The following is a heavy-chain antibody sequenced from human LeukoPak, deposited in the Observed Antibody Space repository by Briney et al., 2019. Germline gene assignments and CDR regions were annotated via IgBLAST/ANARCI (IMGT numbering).Heavy chain of an antibody. J-gene: IGHJ6*02. D-gene: IGHD1-1*01. CDR3: AKVPTLNYYYNGVDV. Sequence: GGSLRLSCSASGFVFTIYTMYWVRQAPGKGLEWVSAIGGSGGSTSYADSVKGRFTVSRDNSKNTLYLQLNTLTAEDTAVYYCAKVPTLNYYYNGVDVWGQGTTVTVSS. CDR1: GFVFTIYT. V-gene: IGHV3-23*01. CDR2: IGGSGGST.